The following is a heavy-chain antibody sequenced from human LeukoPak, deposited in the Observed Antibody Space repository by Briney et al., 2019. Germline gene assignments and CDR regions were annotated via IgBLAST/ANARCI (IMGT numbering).Heavy chain of an antibody. CDR1: GFTFSRYS. J-gene: IGHJ4*02. D-gene: IGHD3-9*01. CDR3: AKDRLVITTFDY. V-gene: IGHV3-21*01. CDR2: ISISSNYI. Sequence: GGSLRLSCAASGFTFSRYSMNWVRQAPGKGLEWVSSISISSNYIYYPDSLKGRFTISRDNAKNSLYLQMNSLRAEDTAVYYCAKDRLVITTFDYWGQGTLVTVSS.